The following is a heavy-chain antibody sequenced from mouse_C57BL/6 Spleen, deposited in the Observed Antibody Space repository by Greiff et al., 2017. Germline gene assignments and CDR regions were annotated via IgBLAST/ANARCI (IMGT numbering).Heavy chain of an antibody. V-gene: IGHV5-16*01. CDR3: AREGDYDQAWFAY. J-gene: IGHJ3*01. CDR2: INYDGSST. CDR1: GFTFRDYY. Sequence: EVQVVESEGGLVQPGRSMKLSCTASGFTFRDYYMAWVRQVPEKCLEWVANINYDGSSTNYKDSLKSRFIISRDNAKNILYLQMSSLKSEDTATYYCAREGDYDQAWFAYWGQGTLVTVSA. D-gene: IGHD2-4*01.